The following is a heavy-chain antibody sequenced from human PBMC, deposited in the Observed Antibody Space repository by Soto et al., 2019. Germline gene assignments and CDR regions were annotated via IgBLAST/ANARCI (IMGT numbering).Heavy chain of an antibody. CDR2: ISAGGGSS. J-gene: IGHJ4*02. Sequence: GGSLRLSCAASGFTFSSYAMGWVRQAPGKGLECISCISAGGGSSYYADSVKGRFTISRDNSKNTLYLQMNSLRAEDTAIYYCAKSYYAVSGNSDYWGQGALVTVSS. CDR1: GFTFSSYA. V-gene: IGHV3-23*01. D-gene: IGHD3-10*01. CDR3: AKSYYAVSGNSDY.